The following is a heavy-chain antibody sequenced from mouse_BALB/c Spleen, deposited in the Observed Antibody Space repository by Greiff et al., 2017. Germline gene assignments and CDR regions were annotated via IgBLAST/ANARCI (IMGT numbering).Heavy chain of an antibody. Sequence: QVQLQQPGAELVKPGASVKLSCKASGYTFTSYWMHWGKQRPGQGLEWSGEINPSNGRTNYNEKFKSKATLTVDKSSSTAYMQLSSLTSEDSAVYYCARSAYDGLAWFAYWGQGTLVTVSA. D-gene: IGHD2-3*01. J-gene: IGHJ3*01. CDR2: INPSNGRT. CDR3: ARSAYDGLAWFAY. V-gene: IGHV1S81*02. CDR1: GYTFTSYW.